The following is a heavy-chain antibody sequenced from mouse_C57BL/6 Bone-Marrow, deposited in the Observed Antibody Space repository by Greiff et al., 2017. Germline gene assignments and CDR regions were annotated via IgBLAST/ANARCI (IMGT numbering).Heavy chain of an antibody. Sequence: QVQLQQPGAELVKPGASVKLSCKASGYTFTSYWMHWVKQRPGQGLEWIGMIHPNSGSTNYNEKFKSKATLTVAKSSSTAYRQLSSLTSEDSAVYYCARSTIVTTRWYVDVWGTGTTVTVSS. V-gene: IGHV1-64*01. CDR2: IHPNSGST. CDR3: ARSTIVTTRWYVDV. J-gene: IGHJ1*03. CDR1: GYTFTSYW. D-gene: IGHD2-5*01.